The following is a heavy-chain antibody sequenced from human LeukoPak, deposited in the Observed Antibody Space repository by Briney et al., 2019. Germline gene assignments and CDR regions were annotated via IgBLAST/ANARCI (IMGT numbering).Heavy chain of an antibody. V-gene: IGHV4-34*01. Sequence: SETLSLTCAVYGGSFSGYYWSWIRQPPGNGLEWIGEINHSGSTNYNPSLKSRVTISVDTSKNQFSLKLSSVTAADTAVYYCARGGAMVRGVLYYYGMDVWGKGTTVTVSS. D-gene: IGHD3-10*01. CDR2: INHSGST. CDR3: ARGGAMVRGVLYYYGMDV. CDR1: GGSFSGYY. J-gene: IGHJ6*04.